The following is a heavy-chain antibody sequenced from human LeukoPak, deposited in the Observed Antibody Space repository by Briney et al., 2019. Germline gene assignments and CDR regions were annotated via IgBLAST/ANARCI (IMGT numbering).Heavy chain of an antibody. Sequence: GGSLRLSCAASGFTFTSYSMNWVRQAPGKGLEWVSYISSSGRPIYYADSVKGRFTISRDNAKNSLYLQMNSLRAEDTAVYYCAREREYDYGTDYWGQGTLVTVSS. D-gene: IGHD4-17*01. CDR2: ISSSGRPI. V-gene: IGHV3-48*01. CDR3: AREREYDYGTDY. CDR1: GFTFTSYS. J-gene: IGHJ4*02.